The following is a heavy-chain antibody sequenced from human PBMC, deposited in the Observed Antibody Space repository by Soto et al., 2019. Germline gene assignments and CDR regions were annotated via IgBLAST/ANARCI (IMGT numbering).Heavy chain of an antibody. D-gene: IGHD5-12*01. V-gene: IGHV1-69*13. CDR3: ARDSGDGYNYFDY. Sequence: ASVKVSCKASGGTFSSYAISWVRQAPGQGLEWMGGIIPIFGTANYAQKFQGRVTITADESTSTAYMELSSLRSEDTAAYYCARDSGDGYNYFDYWGQGTLVTVSS. J-gene: IGHJ4*02. CDR1: GGTFSSYA. CDR2: IIPIFGTA.